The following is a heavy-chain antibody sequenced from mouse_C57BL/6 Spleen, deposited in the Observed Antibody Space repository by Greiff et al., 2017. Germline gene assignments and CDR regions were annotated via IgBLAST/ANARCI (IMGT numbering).Heavy chain of an antibody. D-gene: IGHD1-1*01. Sequence: QVQLQQPGAELVRPGSSVKLSCKASGYTFTSYWMHWVKQRPIQGLEWIGNIDPSDSETHYNQKFKDKATLTVDKSSSTAYMQLSSLTSEDSAVYYSAREGLLRAMDYWGQGTSVTVSS. V-gene: IGHV1-52*01. CDR3: AREGLLRAMDY. J-gene: IGHJ4*01. CDR1: GYTFTSYW. CDR2: IDPSDSET.